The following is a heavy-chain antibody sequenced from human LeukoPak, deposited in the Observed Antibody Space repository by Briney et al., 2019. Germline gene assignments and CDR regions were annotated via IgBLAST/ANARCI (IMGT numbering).Heavy chain of an antibody. Sequence: SSETLSLTCTVSGGSISSSNYYWVWIRQPPGKGLEWVGSIYYSGSTYYNPSLKSRVTISVDTSKNQFSLKLSSVTAADTAVYYCALRYFDRDYWGQGTLVTVSS. CDR2: IYYSGST. V-gene: IGHV4-39*01. J-gene: IGHJ4*02. D-gene: IGHD3-9*01. CDR3: ALRYFDRDY. CDR1: GGSISSSNYY.